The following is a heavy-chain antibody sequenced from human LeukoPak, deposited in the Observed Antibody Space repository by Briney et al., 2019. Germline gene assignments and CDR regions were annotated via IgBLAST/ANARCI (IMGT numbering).Heavy chain of an antibody. CDR3: ATRPITLHQPQSFDY. V-gene: IGHV1-24*01. CDR2: FDPEDGKT. J-gene: IGHJ4*02. Sequence: ASVKVSCKVSGYTLTELSMHWVRQAPGEGLEWMGGFDPEDGKTIYAQKLQGRVTMTEDTSTDTAYMELSSLRSEDTAVYYCATRPITLHQPQSFDYWGQGTLVTVSS. D-gene: IGHD3-10*01. CDR1: GYTLTELS.